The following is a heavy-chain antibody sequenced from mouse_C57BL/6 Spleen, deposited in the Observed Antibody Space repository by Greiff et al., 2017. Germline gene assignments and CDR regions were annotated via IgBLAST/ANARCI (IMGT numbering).Heavy chain of an antibody. D-gene: IGHD1-1*01. Sequence: EVMLVESGGGLAKPGGSLKLSCAASGFTFSSYAMSWVRQTPEKRLEWVAIISDGGSYTYYPDNVKGRFTITVDNAKSNVYLQMSHLKSEDTAIYYCARDTITTVGYFDYWGQGTTLTVSS. J-gene: IGHJ2*01. CDR1: GFTFSSYA. CDR2: ISDGGSYT. CDR3: ARDTITTVGYFDY. V-gene: IGHV5-4*01.